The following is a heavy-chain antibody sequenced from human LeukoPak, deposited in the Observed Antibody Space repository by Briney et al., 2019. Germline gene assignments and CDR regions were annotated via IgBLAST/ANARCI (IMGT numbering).Heavy chain of an antibody. CDR3: ARDRALYDSRRGYYYTEDDY. Sequence: GGSLSLSCAASGFTFSSSWMSWVRQTPGKGLEWVANINQDGSEKYSVDSVKGRFTNSRDNAKSSLYLQMNSLRADDTAVYYCARDRALYDSRRGYYYTEDDYWGQGTLVTVSS. CDR1: GFTFSSSW. J-gene: IGHJ4*02. D-gene: IGHD3-22*01. V-gene: IGHV3-7*01. CDR2: INQDGSEK.